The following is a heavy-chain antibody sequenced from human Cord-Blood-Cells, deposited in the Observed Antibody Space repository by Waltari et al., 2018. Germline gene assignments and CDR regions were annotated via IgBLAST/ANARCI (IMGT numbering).Heavy chain of an antibody. CDR3: ARRSDSSSWYRHFDY. V-gene: IGHV5-51*01. D-gene: IGHD6-13*01. J-gene: IGHJ4*02. CDR1: GYSFTNSL. Sequence: EVQLVQSGAEVQRPGESRTISCQGSGYSFTNSLSGWVRQMPGKCLKWMGIIYPGDSDTRYSPSFQGQFTISADKSISTAYLQWSSLKASDTAMYYCARRSDSSSWYRHFDYWGQGTLVTVSS. CDR2: IYPGDSDT.